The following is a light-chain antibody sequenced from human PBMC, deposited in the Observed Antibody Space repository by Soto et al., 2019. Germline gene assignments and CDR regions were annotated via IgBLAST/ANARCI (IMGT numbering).Light chain of an antibody. CDR1: SSDVGGYNY. J-gene: IGLJ2*01. V-gene: IGLV2-8*01. Sequence: QSALTQPPSASGSPGQSVTISCTGTSSDVGGYNYVSWYQQHPGKAPKLMISEVSNRPSGVHDRFSGSKSGNTASLTVSGLQAEDEADYYCSSFAGNNNLVFGGGTKLTVL. CDR3: SSFAGNNNLV. CDR2: EVS.